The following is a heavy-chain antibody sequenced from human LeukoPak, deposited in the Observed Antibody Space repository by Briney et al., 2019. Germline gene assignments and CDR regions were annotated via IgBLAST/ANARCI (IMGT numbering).Heavy chain of an antibody. D-gene: IGHD3-3*01. CDR2: IDPSDSYT. V-gene: IGHV5-10-1*01. CDR3: ARHSHYDFWSAYLDY. Sequence: GSLRLSCKGSGYTFTSYWISWVRQMPGKGLEWMGKIDPSDSYTSYSPSFQGHVTISADKSISAAFLQWSSLKASDTAMYYCARHSHYDFWSAYLDYWGQGTLATVCS. CDR1: GYTFTSYW. J-gene: IGHJ4*02.